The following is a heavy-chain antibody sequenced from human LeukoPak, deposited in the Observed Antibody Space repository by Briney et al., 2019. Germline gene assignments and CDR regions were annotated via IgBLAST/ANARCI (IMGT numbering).Heavy chain of an antibody. J-gene: IGHJ4*02. CDR3: ARRGYDILTSYLDY. Sequence: SQTLSLTCTVSGGSISSGGYYWSWIRQHPGKGLEWIGYIYYSGSTYYNPSLKSRVTISVDTSKNQFSLKLSSVTAADTAVYYCARRGYDILTSYLDYWGQGTLVTVSS. D-gene: IGHD3-9*01. V-gene: IGHV4-31*03. CDR2: IYYSGST. CDR1: GGSISSGGYY.